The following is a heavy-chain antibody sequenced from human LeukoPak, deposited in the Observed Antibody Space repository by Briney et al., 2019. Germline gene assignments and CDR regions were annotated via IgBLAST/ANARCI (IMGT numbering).Heavy chain of an antibody. CDR2: IWFDGSNK. CDR1: GFSFSDHG. Sequence: PGRSLRLSCAASGFSFSDHGIHWIRQAPGKGLEWVAVIWFDGSNKYYGDSVKGRFTISRDSSKNTLYLQMNSLRAEDTAVYYCAKGDTMSYWGQGTLVTVSS. CDR3: AKGDTMSY. V-gene: IGHV3-33*06. J-gene: IGHJ4*02. D-gene: IGHD3-22*01.